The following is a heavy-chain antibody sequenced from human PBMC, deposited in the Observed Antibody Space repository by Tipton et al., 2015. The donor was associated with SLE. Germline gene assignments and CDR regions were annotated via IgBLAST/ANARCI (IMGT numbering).Heavy chain of an antibody. J-gene: IGHJ3*02. CDR3: ASSVGLDAFDI. Sequence: QSGPEGKKPGESLKISCKGSGYSFTGYWIGWVRQMPGKGLEWMGIIYPGDSDTRYSPSFQGQVTISAAKSISTAYLQWSSVKASATAMYYCASSVGLDAFDIWGQGTMVTVSS. CDR2: IYPGDSDT. D-gene: IGHD3-10*01. CDR1: GYSFTGYW. V-gene: IGHV5-51*03.